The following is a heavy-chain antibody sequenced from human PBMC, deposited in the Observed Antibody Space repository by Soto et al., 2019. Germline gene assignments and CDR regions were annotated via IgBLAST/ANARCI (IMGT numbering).Heavy chain of an antibody. CDR1: GYSFTSYW. D-gene: IGHD2-2*01. CDR2: IDPSDSYT. V-gene: IGHV5-10-1*01. Sequence: RWESLKISCKGSGYSFTSYWISWVRQMPGKGLEWMGRIDPSDSYTNYSPSFQGHVTISADKSISTAYLQWSSLKASDTAMYYCARSFGYDIVVVNLDYWGQGTLVTVSS. J-gene: IGHJ4*02. CDR3: ARSFGYDIVVVNLDY.